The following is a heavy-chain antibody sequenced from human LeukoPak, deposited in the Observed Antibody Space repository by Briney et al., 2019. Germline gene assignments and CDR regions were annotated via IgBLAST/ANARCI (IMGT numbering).Heavy chain of an antibody. J-gene: IGHJ4*02. Sequence: ASVKVSCRASGYTFTDNYIHWVRQAPGQGLGWMGSINPNYGGTHFARQFQGRVTMTTDTSISTAYMELSRLRSADSAVYYCARDQRQQNYYETIGYMDSWGQGALVTVSS. V-gene: IGHV1-2*02. CDR3: ARDQRQQNYYETIGYMDS. CDR1: GYTFTDNY. CDR2: INPNYGGT. D-gene: IGHD3-22*01.